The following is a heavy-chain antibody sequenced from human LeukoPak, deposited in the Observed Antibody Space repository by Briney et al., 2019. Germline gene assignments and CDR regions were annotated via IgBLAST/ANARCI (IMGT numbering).Heavy chain of an antibody. CDR2: IYWDDDK. V-gene: IGHV2-5*02. Sequence: SGPTLVNPTQTLTLTCTLSGLSLNTAGVGVGWIRQPPGEALEWLALIYWDDDKRYNPSLKTRLTITKDTSKNQVVLTVTNMDPVDTATYYCAKAGYGSGSYLRYYYYGMDVWGQGTTVTVSS. CDR1: GLSLNTAGVG. D-gene: IGHD3-10*01. CDR3: AKAGYGSGSYLRYYYYGMDV. J-gene: IGHJ6*02.